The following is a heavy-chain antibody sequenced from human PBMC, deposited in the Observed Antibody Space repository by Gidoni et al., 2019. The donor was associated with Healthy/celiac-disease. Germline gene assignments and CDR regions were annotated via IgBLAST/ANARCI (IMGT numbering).Heavy chain of an antibody. Sequence: QVQLVESGGGVVQPGRSLRLSCAASGFTFSSYGMHWVRQAPGKGLEWVAVILYDGSNKYYAASVKGRFTISRDNSKNTLYLQMNSLRAEDTAVYYCARASMGYYFDYWGQGTLVTVSS. V-gene: IGHV3-33*01. CDR1: GFTFSSYG. J-gene: IGHJ4*02. D-gene: IGHD6-6*01. CDR2: ILYDGSNK. CDR3: ARASMGYYFDY.